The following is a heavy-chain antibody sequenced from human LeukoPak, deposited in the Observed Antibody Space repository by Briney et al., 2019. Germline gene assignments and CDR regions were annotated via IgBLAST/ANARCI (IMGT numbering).Heavy chain of an antibody. Sequence: ASVKVSCKASGYTFTSYGISWVRQAPGQGLEWMGWISAHNGNTNYAQKLQGRVTMTTDTSTSTAYMELRSLRSDDTAVYYCAGVLATTQDAFDIWGQGTMVTVSS. J-gene: IGHJ3*02. CDR2: ISAHNGNT. CDR3: AGVLATTQDAFDI. D-gene: IGHD5-12*01. V-gene: IGHV1-18*01. CDR1: GYTFTSYG.